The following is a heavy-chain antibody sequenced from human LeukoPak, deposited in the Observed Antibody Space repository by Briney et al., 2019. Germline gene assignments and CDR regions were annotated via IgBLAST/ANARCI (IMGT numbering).Heavy chain of an antibody. CDR1: DYSISSGYY. CDR3: ARDSAFAQAVMFDY. J-gene: IGHJ4*02. CDR2: VDHSGST. Sequence: PSETLSLTCTVSDYSISSGYYWGWIRQPPGKGLEWTGSVDHSGSTYYNPSLKSRITISVDTSKNQFSLKLSSVTAADTAVYYCARDSAFAQAVMFDYWGQGTLVTVSS. D-gene: IGHD6-19*01. V-gene: IGHV4-38-2*02.